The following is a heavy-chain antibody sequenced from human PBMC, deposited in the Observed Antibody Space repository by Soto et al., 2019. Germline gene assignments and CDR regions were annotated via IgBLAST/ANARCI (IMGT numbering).Heavy chain of an antibody. CDR1: GFTFSSYA. Sequence: EVQLLESGGGLVQPGGSLRLSCAASGFTFSSYAMSWVRQAPGKGLEWVPAISGSGGSTYYAYSVKGRFTISRDNSNNPLYRQMNSLRAEDTAVYYCAKDLRFRRYFDYWGQGTLVTVSA. CDR3: AKDLRFRRYFDY. CDR2: ISGSGGST. D-gene: IGHD3-16*01. J-gene: IGHJ4*02. V-gene: IGHV3-23*01.